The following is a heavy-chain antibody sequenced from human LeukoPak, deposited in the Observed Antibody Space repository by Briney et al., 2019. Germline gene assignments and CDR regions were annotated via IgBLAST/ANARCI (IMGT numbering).Heavy chain of an antibody. D-gene: IGHD3-22*01. V-gene: IGHV1-46*03. CDR2: INPSGGST. CDR3: ATGVDSSGYQYWFDP. Sequence: ASVKISCXVSGYTFTDYYMHWVRQAPGQGLEWMGIINPSGGSTSYAQKFQGRVTMTRDTSTSTVYMELSSLRSEDTAVYYCATGVDSSGYQYWFDPWGQGTLVTVSS. J-gene: IGHJ5*02. CDR1: GYTFTDYY.